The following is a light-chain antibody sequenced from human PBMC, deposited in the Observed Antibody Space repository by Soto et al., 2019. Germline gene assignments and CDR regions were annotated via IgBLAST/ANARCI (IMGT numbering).Light chain of an antibody. CDR2: ASS. Sequence: DIQMTQSPSSLSASVGDRVTLTCRASQSITNYLNWYQQKPGKAPKLLIYASSSLQSGVPARFSGSGSGTDFTLTISSLHPEDSATYYCQQSYTTPFFTFGPETKVEI. V-gene: IGKV1-39*01. CDR1: QSITNY. CDR3: QQSYTTPFFT. J-gene: IGKJ3*01.